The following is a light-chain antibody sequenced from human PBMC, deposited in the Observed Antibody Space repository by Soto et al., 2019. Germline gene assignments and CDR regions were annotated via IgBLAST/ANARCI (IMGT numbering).Light chain of an antibody. CDR2: DAS. J-gene: IGKJ5*01. V-gene: IGKV3-15*01. CDR1: QSVSSN. Sequence: EMGMTQSPASLSVATGEGATLSCRASQSVSSNLAWHQQKPGQAPRILMYDASTRATGISARFSGSGSGTEFTLTISSLQSEDFAVYYCQQYHNWPITFGQGTRLEIK. CDR3: QQYHNWPIT.